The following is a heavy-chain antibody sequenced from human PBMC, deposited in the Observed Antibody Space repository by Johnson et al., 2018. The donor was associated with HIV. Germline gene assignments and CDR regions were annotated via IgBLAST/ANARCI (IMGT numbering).Heavy chain of an antibody. V-gene: IGHV3-30*03. Sequence: VQLVESGGGVVQPGGSLRLSCAASGFTFRNYWMEWVRQAPGKGLEWVAVTSYDGSNKYFADSVKGRFTISRDNSKNTLYLQMNSLRAEDTAVYYCARDGKVGATPRRAFDIWGQGTMVTVSS. J-gene: IGHJ3*02. CDR2: TSYDGSNK. CDR3: ARDGKVGATPRRAFDI. D-gene: IGHD1-26*01. CDR1: GFTFRNYW.